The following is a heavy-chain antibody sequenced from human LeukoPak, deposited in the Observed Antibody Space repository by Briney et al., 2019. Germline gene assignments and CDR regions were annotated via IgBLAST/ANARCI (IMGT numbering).Heavy chain of an antibody. Sequence: PGGSLRLSCAASGFTFSSYSMNWVRQAPGKGLEWVSSISSSSSYIYYADSVKGRFTISRDNAKNSLYLQMNSLRAEDTAVYYCAKDDDVITTALFDHWGQGTLVTVSS. CDR2: ISSSSSYI. CDR3: AKDDDVITTALFDH. J-gene: IGHJ4*02. CDR1: GFTFSSYS. V-gene: IGHV3-21*01. D-gene: IGHD1-1*01.